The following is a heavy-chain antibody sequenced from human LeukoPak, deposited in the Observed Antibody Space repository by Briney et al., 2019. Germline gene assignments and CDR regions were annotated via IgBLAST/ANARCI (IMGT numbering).Heavy chain of an antibody. D-gene: IGHD2-15*01. V-gene: IGHV1-46*01. J-gene: IGHJ4*02. CDR1: GYSFTTYY. CDR2: INPSSGSP. Sequence: ASVKVSCKASGYSFTTYYTHWVRQAPGQGLEWMGIINPSSGSPTYAQKFQGRVTMTRDMSTSTVYLELSRLRSEDTTVYYCARGYCSGGSCFNFDHWGQGTLVTVSS. CDR3: ARGYCSGGSCFNFDH.